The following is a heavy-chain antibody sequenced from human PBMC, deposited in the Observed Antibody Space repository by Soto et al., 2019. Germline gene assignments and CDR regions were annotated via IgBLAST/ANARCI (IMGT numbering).Heavy chain of an antibody. CDR2: ISYDGSNK. CDR1: GFTFSSYG. V-gene: IGHV3-30*18. CDR3: AKEDDCSGGSCLFYYYYGMDV. D-gene: IGHD2-15*01. J-gene: IGHJ6*02. Sequence: GGSLRLSCAASGFTFSSYGMHWVRQAPGKGLEWVAVISYDGSNKYYADSVKGRFTISRDNSKNTLYLQMNSLRAEDTAVYYCAKEDDCSGGSCLFYYYYGMDVWGQGTTVTVSS.